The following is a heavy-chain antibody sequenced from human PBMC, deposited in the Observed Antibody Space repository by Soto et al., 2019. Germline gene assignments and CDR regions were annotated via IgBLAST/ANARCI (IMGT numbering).Heavy chain of an antibody. Sequence: SETLSLTCTVSGGSIISYYWSWILQPPGKGLEWIGYIYYSGSTNYNPSLKSRVTISVDTSKNQFSLKLSSVTAADTAVYYCARTPGSNWYTEGWFDPWGQETLVTVSS. D-gene: IGHD6-13*01. J-gene: IGHJ5*02. CDR3: ARTPGSNWYTEGWFDP. CDR2: IYYSGST. CDR1: GGSIISYY. V-gene: IGHV4-59*01.